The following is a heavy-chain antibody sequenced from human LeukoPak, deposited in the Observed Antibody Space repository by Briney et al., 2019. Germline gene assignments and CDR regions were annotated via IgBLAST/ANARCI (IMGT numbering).Heavy chain of an antibody. CDR2: INHSGST. J-gene: IGHJ4*02. D-gene: IGHD7-27*01. CDR3: ASNTGTVFDY. V-gene: IGHV4-34*01. CDR1: GGSFSGYY. Sequence: SETLSLTCAVYGGSFSGYYWSWIRQPPGKGLEWIGEINHSGSTNYNPSLKSRVTISLEMSKHQFSLNLTSVTAADTAVYYCASNTGTVFDYWGQGALVTVSS.